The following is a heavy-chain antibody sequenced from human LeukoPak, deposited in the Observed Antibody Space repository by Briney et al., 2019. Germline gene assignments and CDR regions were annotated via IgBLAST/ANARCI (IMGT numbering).Heavy chain of an antibody. D-gene: IGHD3-3*01. Sequence: QSGGSLRLSCAASGFTFSSYDMHWVRQATGKGLEWVSAIGTAGDTYYPGSVKGRFTISRENAKNSLYLQMNSLRAGDTAVYYCASAVRFLEWLYYDYWGQGTLVTVSS. CDR1: GFTFSSYD. J-gene: IGHJ4*02. V-gene: IGHV3-13*01. CDR3: ASAVRFLEWLYYDY. CDR2: IGTAGDT.